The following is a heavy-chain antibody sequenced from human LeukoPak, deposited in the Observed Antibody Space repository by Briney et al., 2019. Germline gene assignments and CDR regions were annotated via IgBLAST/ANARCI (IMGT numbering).Heavy chain of an antibody. CDR3: ARETYSLGELLSDY. CDR1: GGSISSYY. CDR2: IYTSGST. J-gene: IGHJ4*02. D-gene: IGHD3-10*01. Sequence: PSETLSLTCTVSGGSISSYYWSWIRQPAGKGLEWIGRIYTSGSTNYNPPLKSRVTMSVDTSKNQFSLKLSSVTAADTAVYYCARETYSLGELLSDYWGQGTLVTVSS. V-gene: IGHV4-4*07.